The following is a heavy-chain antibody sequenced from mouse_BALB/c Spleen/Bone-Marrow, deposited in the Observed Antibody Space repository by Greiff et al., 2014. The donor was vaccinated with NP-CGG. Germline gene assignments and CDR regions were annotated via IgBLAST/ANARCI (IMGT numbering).Heavy chain of an antibody. J-gene: IGHJ2*01. D-gene: IGHD2-4*01. Sequence: EVKVEESGGGLVKPGGSLKLSCAASGFTFSSYAMFWVRQTPEKRLEWVATISSGGSYTYYPDSVKGRFTTSRDNAKNTLYLQMSSLRSEDTAMYYCARHGITRLLDYWGQGTTLTVSS. CDR1: GFTFSSYA. CDR2: ISSGGSYT. CDR3: ARHGITRLLDY. V-gene: IGHV5-9-3*01.